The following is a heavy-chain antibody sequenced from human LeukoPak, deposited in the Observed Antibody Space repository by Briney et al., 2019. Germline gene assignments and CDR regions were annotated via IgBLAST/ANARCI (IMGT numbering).Heavy chain of an antibody. CDR3: AREGDGDIDLDY. CDR1: GFTFSSYW. Sequence: GGSLRLSCAASGFTFSSYWMHWVRQTPGKGLVWVSYFNYDGSSTTYADSVKGRFTISRDNAKNTLYLQMNSLRADDTAVYYCAREGDGDIDLDYWGQGTLVTVSS. V-gene: IGHV3-74*01. CDR2: FNYDGSST. D-gene: IGHD5-24*01. J-gene: IGHJ4*02.